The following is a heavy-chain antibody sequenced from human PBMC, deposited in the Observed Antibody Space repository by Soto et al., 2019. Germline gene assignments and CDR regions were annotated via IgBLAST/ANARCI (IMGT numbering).Heavy chain of an antibody. CDR1: GGSFSGYY. CDR2: INHSGST. J-gene: IGHJ6*02. Sequence: ETLSLTCAVYGGSFSGYYWSWIRQPPGKGLEWIGEINHSGSTNYNPSLKSRVTISVDTSKNQFSLKLSSVTAADTAVYYCARVGKYYYDSSGYYYVHYYYGMDVWGQGTTVTVSS. V-gene: IGHV4-34*01. D-gene: IGHD3-22*01. CDR3: ARVGKYYYDSSGYYYVHYYYGMDV.